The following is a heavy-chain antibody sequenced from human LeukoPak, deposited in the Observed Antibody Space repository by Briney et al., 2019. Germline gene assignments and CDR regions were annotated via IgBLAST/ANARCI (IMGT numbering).Heavy chain of an antibody. J-gene: IGHJ3*02. CDR3: ARVYDSSGVDSFDI. CDR1: GGSMSGYY. D-gene: IGHD3-22*01. Sequence: SETLSLTCTVSGGSMSGYYWSWIRQHPGKGLEWIGYIYKSGSSYYNPSLKSRVIISVDTSKNQFSLKLSSVTAADTAVYYCARVYDSSGVDSFDIWGQGTMVTVSS. V-gene: IGHV4-31*03. CDR2: IYKSGSS.